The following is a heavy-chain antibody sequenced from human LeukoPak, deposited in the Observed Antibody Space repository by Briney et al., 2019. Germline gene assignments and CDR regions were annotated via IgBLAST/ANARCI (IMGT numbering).Heavy chain of an antibody. V-gene: IGHV1-46*01. CDR3: ATDHSMANTAWWFDP. D-gene: IGHD5-24*01. Sequence: ASVKVSCKASGYTFTGYYMHWVRQAPGQGLEWMGVINPSGTGTNYAQKFQGRITMSRDTSTSTLYMELSSLRSEDTAFYYCATDHSMANTAWWFDPWGQGTLVTVSS. CDR2: INPSGTGT. CDR1: GYTFTGYY. J-gene: IGHJ5*02.